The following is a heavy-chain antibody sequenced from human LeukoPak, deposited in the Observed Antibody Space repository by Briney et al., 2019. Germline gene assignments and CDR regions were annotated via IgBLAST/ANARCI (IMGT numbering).Heavy chain of an antibody. Sequence: LPGGSLRLSCAASGFAFSSYAMSWVRQAPGKGLEWVSAISGSGGSTYHADSVKGRFTISRDNSKNTLYLQMNSLRAEDTAVYYCAKGSVGASRPDYFDYWGQGTLVTVSS. CDR3: AKGSVGASRPDYFDY. J-gene: IGHJ4*02. D-gene: IGHD1-26*01. V-gene: IGHV3-23*01. CDR1: GFAFSSYA. CDR2: ISGSGGST.